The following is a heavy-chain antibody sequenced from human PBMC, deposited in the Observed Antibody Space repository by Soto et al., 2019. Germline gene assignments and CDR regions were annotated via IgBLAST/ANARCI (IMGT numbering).Heavy chain of an antibody. J-gene: IGHJ4*02. CDR3: ATCRSGGEAFDD. CDR1: GGSVSSGSYY. V-gene: IGHV4-61*01. D-gene: IGHD6-19*01. Sequence: QVQLQESGPGLVKPSETLSLTCTVSGGSVSSGSYYWSWLRQPPGKGLEWIGYIYYSGSTNYNPSRKSRVTIAVDTSKNQFSLKLSSVTAADTAVYYCATCRSGGEAFDDWGQGTLVTVSS. CDR2: IYYSGST.